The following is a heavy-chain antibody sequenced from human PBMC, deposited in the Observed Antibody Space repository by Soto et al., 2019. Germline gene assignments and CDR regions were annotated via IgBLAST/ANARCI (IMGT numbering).Heavy chain of an antibody. CDR3: ARGRSSREENWFDP. CDR1: GSSISDEYH. CDR2: ISYTGTT. J-gene: IGHJ5*02. Sequence: PSETLSLTCTVSGSSISDEYHWTWIRQSPAKGLEWIGYISYTGTTYYNPSLKSRVTISGDTSKNQFSLRMASVTAADTAVYYCARGRSSREENWFDPWGQGTLVTVSS. D-gene: IGHD6-13*01. V-gene: IGHV4-30-4*01.